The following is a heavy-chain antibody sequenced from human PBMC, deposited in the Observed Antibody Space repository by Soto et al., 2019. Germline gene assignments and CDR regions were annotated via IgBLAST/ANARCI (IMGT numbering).Heavy chain of an antibody. V-gene: IGHV3-30-3*01. J-gene: IGHJ4*02. D-gene: IGHD3-10*01. CDR3: ARDQTVITTTGGGRIDH. CDR2: VSFDGSNK. Sequence: QVQLVESGGGVVQPGRSLRLSCAASGFTFSNHAMHWVRQAPGKGLECVAIVSFDGSNKYYADSVKGRFTISRDNSKNTLYLQMRGLTPEDTAVYYCARDQTVITTTGGGRIDHWGQGTLVTVSS. CDR1: GFTFSNHA.